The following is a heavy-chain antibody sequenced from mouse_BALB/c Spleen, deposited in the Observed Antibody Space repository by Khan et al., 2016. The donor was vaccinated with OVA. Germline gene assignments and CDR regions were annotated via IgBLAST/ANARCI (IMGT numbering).Heavy chain of an antibody. D-gene: IGHD1-1*01. V-gene: IGHV1-20*02. Sequence: VQLQQSGPELVRPEASVKISCKASGYSFTGYFMNWVMQSHGKSLEWIGRINPHIGETFYNQRFKDKATLTVDESSSTAHMELRSLASEDSAVXYCTRIYRSDFDYWGQGTTLTVSS. CDR3: TRIYRSDFDY. CDR2: INPHIGET. CDR1: GYSFTGYF. J-gene: IGHJ2*01.